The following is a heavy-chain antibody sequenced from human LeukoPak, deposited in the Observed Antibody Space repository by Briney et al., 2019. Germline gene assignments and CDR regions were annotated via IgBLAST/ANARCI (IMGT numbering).Heavy chain of an antibody. D-gene: IGHD2-2*01. Sequence: PGGSLRLSCAASGFTFSRFGMHWVRQAPGKGLEWVAFTRYDGSNKDYADSVKGRFTISRDNSKNTLYLQMNSLRAEDTAVYYCAKDQDGVEVVLLKDAFDIWGQETMVTVSS. J-gene: IGHJ3*02. V-gene: IGHV3-30*02. CDR2: TRYDGSNK. CDR3: AKDQDGVEVVLLKDAFDI. CDR1: GFTFSRFG.